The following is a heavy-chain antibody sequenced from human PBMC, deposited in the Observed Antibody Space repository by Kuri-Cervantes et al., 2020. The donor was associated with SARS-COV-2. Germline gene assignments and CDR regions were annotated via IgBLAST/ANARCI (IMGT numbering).Heavy chain of an antibody. CDR1: GFTFSSYG. D-gene: IGHD1-26*01. CDR3: AREEIVGATTILDY. V-gene: IGHV3-30*03. Sequence: GGSLRLSCAASGFTFSSYGMHWVRQAPGKGLEWVAVISYDGSNKYYADSVKGRFTISRDNAKNLLYLQMNNLRVEDTAIYYCAREEIVGATTILDYWGQGTLVTVSS. CDR2: ISYDGSNK. J-gene: IGHJ4*02.